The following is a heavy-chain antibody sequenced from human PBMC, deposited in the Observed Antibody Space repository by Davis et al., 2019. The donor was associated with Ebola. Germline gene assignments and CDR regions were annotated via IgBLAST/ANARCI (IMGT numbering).Heavy chain of an antibody. CDR1: GFTFSSYS. D-gene: IGHD3-3*01. V-gene: IGHV3-21*01. CDR3: ARRSGPDY. CDR2: ISSSSSYI. J-gene: IGHJ4*02. Sequence: PGGSLRLSCAASGFTFSSYSMNWVRQASGKGLEWVSSISSSSSYIYYADSVKGRFTISRDNSKNTLYLQMNSLRAEDTAVYYCARRSGPDYWGQGTLVTVSS.